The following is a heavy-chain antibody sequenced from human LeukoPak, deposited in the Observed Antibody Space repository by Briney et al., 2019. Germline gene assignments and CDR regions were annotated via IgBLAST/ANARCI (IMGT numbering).Heavy chain of an antibody. Sequence: GGSLRLSCAASGFTVSSNCMSWVRQAPGKGLVWVSRINGDGSSTSYADSVKGRFTISRDNAKNTLYLQMNSLRAEDTAVYYCARDRGSTEFDYWGQGTLVTVSS. CDR2: INGDGSST. J-gene: IGHJ4*02. CDR3: ARDRGSTEFDY. V-gene: IGHV3-74*01. CDR1: GFTVSSNC. D-gene: IGHD1-26*01.